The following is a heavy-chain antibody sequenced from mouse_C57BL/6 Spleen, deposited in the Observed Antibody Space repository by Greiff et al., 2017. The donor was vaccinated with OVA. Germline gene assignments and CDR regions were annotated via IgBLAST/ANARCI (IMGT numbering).Heavy chain of an antibody. Sequence: EVNVVESGGGLVQPKGSLKLSCAASGFSFNTYAMNWVRQAPGKGLEWVARIRSKSNNYATYYADSVKDRFTISRDDSESMLYLQMNNLKTEDTAMYYCVRPNDYVFAYWGQGTLVTVSA. J-gene: IGHJ3*01. D-gene: IGHD2-4*01. CDR3: VRPNDYVFAY. CDR1: GFSFNTYA. V-gene: IGHV10-1*01. CDR2: IRSKSNNYAT.